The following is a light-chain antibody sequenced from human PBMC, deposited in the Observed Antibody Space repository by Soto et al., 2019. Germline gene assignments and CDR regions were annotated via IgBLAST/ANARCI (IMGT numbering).Light chain of an antibody. J-gene: IGKJ3*01. Sequence: EIVLTQSPGTLSLSPGERATLSCRASQSVRNSYLAWYQQKPGQAPRLLIYTASIRATGIPDRFSGSGSGTDFTLTIGRLEPEDFAVYYCQQYGSTPFSFGPGTKVDIK. CDR2: TAS. CDR1: QSVRNSY. CDR3: QQYGSTPFS. V-gene: IGKV3-20*01.